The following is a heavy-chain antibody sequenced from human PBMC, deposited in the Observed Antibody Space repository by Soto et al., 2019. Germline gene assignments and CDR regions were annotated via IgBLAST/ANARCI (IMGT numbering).Heavy chain of an antibody. CDR3: ARPYYSGWFLFTS. Sequence: GASVNVSGKASVYTFTRFDIQWVRQATGQGLEWMGWMNPNSGTTNYAQKFQDRVTMTRNTSISTAYMEVSSLRSDDTAIYYCARPYYSGWFLFTSWGQGTLVTVSS. D-gene: IGHD6-19*01. V-gene: IGHV1-8*01. CDR2: MNPNSGTT. CDR1: VYTFTRFD. J-gene: IGHJ5*02.